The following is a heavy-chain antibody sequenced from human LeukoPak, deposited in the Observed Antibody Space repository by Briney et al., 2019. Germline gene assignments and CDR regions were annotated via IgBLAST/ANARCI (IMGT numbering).Heavy chain of an antibody. CDR2: FYYSGNT. Sequence: PSETLSLTCSVSGGSISRSRDDWGWIRQPPGKGLEWIGSFYYSGNTYYSPSLKSRVTISVDTSKNEFSLKLRSVTATDTAVYYSARSAGVAVAGSRQYFDYWGQGTLVTVSS. J-gene: IGHJ4*02. CDR1: GGSISRSRDD. V-gene: IGHV4-39*01. D-gene: IGHD6-19*01. CDR3: ARSAGVAVAGSRQYFDY.